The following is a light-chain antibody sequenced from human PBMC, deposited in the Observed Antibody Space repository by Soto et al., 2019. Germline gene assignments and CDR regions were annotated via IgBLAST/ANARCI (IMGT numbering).Light chain of an antibody. V-gene: IGKV3-20*01. CDR3: QQYGLSPRT. CDR2: GAS. J-gene: IGKJ1*01. CDR1: QSVSSSY. Sequence: EIVLTQSPGTLSLSPGESATLSCRASQSVSSSYLAWYQQKPGQAPRLLIYGASSRAAGIPDRFPGSGSGTEFTLTISSLQSEAFAVYYCQQYGLSPRTFGQGTKVDIK.